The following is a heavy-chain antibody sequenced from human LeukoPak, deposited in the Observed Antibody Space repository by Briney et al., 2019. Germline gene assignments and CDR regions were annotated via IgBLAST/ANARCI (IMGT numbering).Heavy chain of an antibody. CDR2: INHSGST. D-gene: IGHD3-16*01. V-gene: IGHV4-34*01. Sequence: SETLSLTCAVYGGSFSGYYWSWIRQPPGKGLEWIGEINHSGSTNYNPSLKSRVTISVDTSKNQFSLKLSSVTAADTAVYYCARVGGFKVRAHYYYMDVWGKGTTVTVSS. CDR3: ARVGGFKVRAHYYYMDV. CDR1: GGSFSGYY. J-gene: IGHJ6*03.